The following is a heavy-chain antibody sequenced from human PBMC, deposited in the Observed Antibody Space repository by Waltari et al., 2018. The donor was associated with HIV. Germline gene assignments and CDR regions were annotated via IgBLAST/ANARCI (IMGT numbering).Heavy chain of an antibody. J-gene: IGHJ5*02. D-gene: IGHD2-15*01. CDR3: ARDTGYCSFGSCSYNWLDP. V-gene: IGHV3-30*01. Sequence: QVHLVESGGGVVQPGRSLRLSCAASGFTFRRYAIHWGRQAPGKGLEWVALISYDGSNKYYADSVKGRFTISRDNSKNTLYLQMNSLRAEDTSVYYCARDTGYCSFGSCSYNWLDPWGQGTLVSVSS. CDR2: ISYDGSNK. CDR1: GFTFRRYA.